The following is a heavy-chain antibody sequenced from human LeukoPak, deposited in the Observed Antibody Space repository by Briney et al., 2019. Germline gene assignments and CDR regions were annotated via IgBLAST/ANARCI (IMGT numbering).Heavy chain of an antibody. CDR1: GFTFSSYS. CDR3: ARVSDQGADNY. Sequence: GGSLRLSCAASGFTFSSYSMNWVRQAPGKGLEWVSSISSSSSYIYYADSVKGRFTISRDNAKNSLYLQMNSLRAKDTAVYYCARVSDQGADNYWGREPWSPSPQ. D-gene: IGHD4/OR15-4a*01. CDR2: ISSSSSYI. V-gene: IGHV3-21*01. J-gene: IGHJ4*02.